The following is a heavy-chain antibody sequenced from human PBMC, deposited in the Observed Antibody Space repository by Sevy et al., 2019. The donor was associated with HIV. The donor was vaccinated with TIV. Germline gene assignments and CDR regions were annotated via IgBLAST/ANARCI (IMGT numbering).Heavy chain of an antibody. V-gene: IGHV1-2*02. CDR1: GYTFTGYY. Sequence: ASVKVSCKASGYTFTGYYMHWVRQAPGQGLEWMGWINPNSGGTNYAQKFQGRVTMTRDTSISTAYMELGRLGSDDTAVYYCARAGITMVRGDKYGMDVWGQGTTVTVSS. CDR2: INPNSGGT. J-gene: IGHJ6*02. D-gene: IGHD3-10*01. CDR3: ARAGITMVRGDKYGMDV.